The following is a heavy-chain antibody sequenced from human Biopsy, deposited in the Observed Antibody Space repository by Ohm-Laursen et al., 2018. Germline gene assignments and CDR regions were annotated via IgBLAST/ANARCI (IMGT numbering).Heavy chain of an antibody. J-gene: IGHJ4*02. CDR2: FAPENGKT. CDR3: AADINVWNVNY. D-gene: IGHD1-1*01. Sequence: VKISCKISGYTLTALSMHWVRQAPGRGLEWMGGFAPENGKTIYAQKFQGRITMTEDTPTDTAYMELSSLRSEDTAVYYCAADINVWNVNYWGQGTQVTVSS. V-gene: IGHV1-24*01. CDR1: GYTLTALS.